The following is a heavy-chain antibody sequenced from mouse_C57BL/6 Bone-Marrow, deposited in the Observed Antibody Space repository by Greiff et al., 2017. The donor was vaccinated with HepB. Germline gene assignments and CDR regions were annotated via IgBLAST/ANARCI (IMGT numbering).Heavy chain of an antibody. D-gene: IGHD2-2*01. CDR3: ARYPYGYPYAIDY. CDR1: GFTFTDYY. V-gene: IGHV7-3*01. J-gene: IGHJ4*01. CDR2: IRNKANGYTT. Sequence: EVQGVESGGGLVQPGGSLSLSCAASGFTFTDYYMSWVRQPPGKALEWLGFIRNKANGYTTEYSASVKGRFTISRDNSQSILYLQMNALRAEDSATYYCARYPYGYPYAIDYWGQGTSVTVSS.